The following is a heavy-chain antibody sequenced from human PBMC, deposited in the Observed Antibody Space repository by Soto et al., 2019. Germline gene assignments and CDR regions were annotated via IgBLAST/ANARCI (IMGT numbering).Heavy chain of an antibody. D-gene: IGHD6-13*01. V-gene: IGHV3-23*04. CDR2: ITGSGGDT. J-gene: IGHJ4*02. Sequence: DAQLVESGGGFIQPGGSLRLSCAASGFTFVNSVMSWVRQSPGKGLEWVSAITGSGGDTYHADSVKGRFTISRDNTQDTLYLQMNSLKAEDTAIYYCAKGSANSTPYYFDYWGQGTLVAVSS. CDR3: AKGSANSTPYYFDY. CDR1: GFTFVNSV.